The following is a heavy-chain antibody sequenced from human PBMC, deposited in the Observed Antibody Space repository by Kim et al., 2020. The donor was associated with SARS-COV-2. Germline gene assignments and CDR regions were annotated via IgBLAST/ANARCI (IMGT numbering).Heavy chain of an antibody. V-gene: IGHV1-69*13. J-gene: IGHJ3*02. D-gene: IGHD3-22*01. CDR1: GGTFSSYA. CDR2: IIPIFGTA. Sequence: SVKVSCKASGGTFSSYAISWVRQAPGQGLEWMGGIIPIFGTANYAQKFQGRVTITADESTSTAYMELSSLRSEDTAVYYCAREYYYDSSGYYYVPYAFDIWGQGTMVTVSS. CDR3: AREYYYDSSGYYYVPYAFDI.